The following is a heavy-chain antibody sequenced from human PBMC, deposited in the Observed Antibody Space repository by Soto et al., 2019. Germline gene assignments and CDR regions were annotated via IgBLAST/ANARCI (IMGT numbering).Heavy chain of an antibody. CDR3: GSGSPVSLRDYYYMDV. V-gene: IGHV3-66*01. CDR2: IQSGGPT. D-gene: IGHD3-10*01. Sequence: GGSLRLSCAASGFTVSSKYMSWVRQAPGKGLEWVSLIQSGGPTYYADSVKGRFTISRDTSENTLHLQMDSLRAEDTAVYYYGSGSPVSLRDYYYMDVWGKGTTVTVSS. CDR1: GFTVSSKY. J-gene: IGHJ6*03.